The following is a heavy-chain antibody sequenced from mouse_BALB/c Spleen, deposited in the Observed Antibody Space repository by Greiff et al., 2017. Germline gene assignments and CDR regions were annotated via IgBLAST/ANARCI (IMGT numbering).Heavy chain of an antibody. D-gene: IGHD1-1*02. V-gene: IGHV5-15*02. CDR2: ISNLAYSI. Sequence: EVNVVESGGGLVQPGGSRKLSCAASGFTFSDYGMAWVRQAPGKGPEWVAFISNLAYSIYYADTVTGRFTISRENAKNTLYLEMSSLRSEDTAMYYCASVYGGWFAYWGQGTLVTVSA. CDR3: ASVYGGWFAY. CDR1: GFTFSDYG. J-gene: IGHJ3*01.